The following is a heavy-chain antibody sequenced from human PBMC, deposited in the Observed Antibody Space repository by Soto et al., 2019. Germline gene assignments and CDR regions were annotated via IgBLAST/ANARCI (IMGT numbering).Heavy chain of an antibody. CDR2: SRSKVNSYTT. CDR3: AGGDTKKTDYGSDFDY. CDR1: GFTFSDHS. D-gene: IGHD3-10*01. V-gene: IGHV3-72*01. Sequence: EVQLVESGGGLVQPGGSLRLSCAVSGFTFSDHSMDWVRQAPGKGLEWVGRSRSKVNSYTTEYAASVKGRFTFSRDDSNNSLYLQMNNLQTEDTAVYYCAGGDTKKTDYGSDFDYWGQGTLVTVSS. J-gene: IGHJ4*02.